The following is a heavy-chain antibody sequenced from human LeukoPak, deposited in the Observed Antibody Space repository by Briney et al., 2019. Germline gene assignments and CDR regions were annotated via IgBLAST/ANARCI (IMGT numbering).Heavy chain of an antibody. J-gene: IGHJ5*02. CDR3: ARAERIVGSGEEGSLDP. Sequence: SVKVSCKASGGTFSSYAISWVRQAAGQRLEWMGRIIPIFGIPKYTQKFHGRVTIIAYKSTSTAYMELSSLRSEDTTRYYCARAERIVGSGEEGSLDPWGQGTLVTVSS. CDR1: GGTFSSYA. CDR2: IIPIFGIP. V-gene: IGHV1-69*04. D-gene: IGHD3-10*01.